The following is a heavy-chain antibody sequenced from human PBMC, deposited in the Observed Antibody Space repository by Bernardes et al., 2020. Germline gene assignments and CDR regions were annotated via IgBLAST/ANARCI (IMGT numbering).Heavy chain of an antibody. CDR3: ARVVGGLGGWFDP. CDR2: IYSSGKT. D-gene: IGHD3-16*01. V-gene: IGHV4-59*01. J-gene: IGHJ5*02. CDR1: GGSINNYY. Sequence: SETLSLTCTVSGGSINNYYWSWIRQPPGKGLEWIGYIYSSGKTNYNPSLKSRVTISVDTSKNQFSLKLSSVTAADTAVYYCARVVGGLGGWFDPWGQGTLVTVSS.